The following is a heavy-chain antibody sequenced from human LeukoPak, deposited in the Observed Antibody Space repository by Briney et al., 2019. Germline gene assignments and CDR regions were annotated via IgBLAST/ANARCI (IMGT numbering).Heavy chain of an antibody. CDR3: ARDNWSKYYFDY. D-gene: IGHD1/OR15-1a*01. CDR2: ISSSSSYI. V-gene: IGHV3-21*01. Sequence: GGSLRLSCAASGFTFSSYSMNWVRQAPGKGLEWVSSISSSSSYIYYADSVKGRFTISRDNAKNSLYLQMNSLRAEDTAVYYCARDNWSKYYFDYWGQGTLATVSS. J-gene: IGHJ4*02. CDR1: GFTFSSYS.